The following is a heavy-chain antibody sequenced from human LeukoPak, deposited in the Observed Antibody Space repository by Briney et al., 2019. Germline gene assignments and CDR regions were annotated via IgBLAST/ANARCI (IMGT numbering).Heavy chain of an antibody. CDR1: GYTFTDNY. J-gene: IGHJ4*02. Sequence: SVKVPCKASGYTFTDNYMHWVRQAPGQGLEWMGGIIPIFGTANYAQKFQGRVTITTDESTSTAYMELSSLRSEDTAVYYCARDYQVEYGDHGRGFDYWGQGTLVTVSS. CDR3: ARDYQVEYGDHGRGFDY. V-gene: IGHV1-69*05. CDR2: IIPIFGTA. D-gene: IGHD4-17*01.